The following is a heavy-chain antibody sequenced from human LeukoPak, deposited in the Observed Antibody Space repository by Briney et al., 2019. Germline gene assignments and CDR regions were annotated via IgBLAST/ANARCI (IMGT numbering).Heavy chain of an antibody. CDR2: INHSGST. D-gene: IGHD7-27*01. CDR1: GGSFSGYY. J-gene: IGHJ3*02. Sequence: PSETLSLTCTVYGGSFSGYYWSWIRQPPGKGLEWIGEINHSGSTNYNPSLKSRVTMSIDTSKRLFSLKLTSVTAADTAVYYCARDRLGIWPTEYAYEIWGRGTLVTVSS. V-gene: IGHV4-34*01. CDR3: ARDRLGIWPTEYAYEI.